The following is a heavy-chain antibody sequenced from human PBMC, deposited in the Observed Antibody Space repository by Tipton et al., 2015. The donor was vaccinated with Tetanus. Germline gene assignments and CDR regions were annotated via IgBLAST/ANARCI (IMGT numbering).Heavy chain of an antibody. V-gene: IGHV1-46*01. CDR3: VARGDLGFDY. CDR1: GYTFTSYY. CDR2: INPSGGST. Sequence: QLVQSGAEVKKPGASVKVSCKASGYTFTSYYMHWVRQAPGQGLEWMGIINPSGGSTSYAQKFQGRVTMTRDTSTSTVYMELSRLTSDDTAMYYCVARGDLGFDYWGQGTQVTVSS. D-gene: IGHD3-16*01. J-gene: IGHJ4*02.